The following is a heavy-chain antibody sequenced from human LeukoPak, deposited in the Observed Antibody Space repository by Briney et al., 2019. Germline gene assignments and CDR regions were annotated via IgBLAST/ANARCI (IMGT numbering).Heavy chain of an antibody. D-gene: IGHD2-21*02. CDR2: ITTNGGST. J-gene: IGHJ4*02. V-gene: IGHV3-64*01. Sequence: GGSLRLSCAASGFTFSSYAMHWVRQAPGMGLEYVSAITTNGGSTYYANSVKGRFTISRDNSKNTLYLQMGSLRAEDMAVYYCARGKGVYCGGDCSALDYWGQGTLVTVSS. CDR1: GFTFSSYA. CDR3: ARGKGVYCGGDCSALDY.